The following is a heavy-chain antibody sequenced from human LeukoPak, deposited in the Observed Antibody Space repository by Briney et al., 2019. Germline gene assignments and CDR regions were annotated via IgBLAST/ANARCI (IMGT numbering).Heavy chain of an antibody. V-gene: IGHV3-21*01. CDR3: AREEVLDP. CDR1: GFTFSSYS. Sequence: GGSLRLSCAASGFTFSSYSMNWVRQAPGKGLEWVSSISSSSRYIYYADSVKGRFTISRDNAKNSLYLQMNSLRAEDTAVYYCAREEVLDPWGQGTLVTVSS. CDR2: ISSSSRYI. J-gene: IGHJ5*02.